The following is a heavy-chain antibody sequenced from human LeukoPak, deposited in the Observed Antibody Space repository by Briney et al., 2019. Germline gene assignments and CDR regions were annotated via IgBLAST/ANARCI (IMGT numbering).Heavy chain of an antibody. CDR3: AREVLYMLAAPDY. J-gene: IGHJ4*02. CDR1: GFTFSSYW. Sequence: PGGSLRLSCAASGFTFSSYWMSWFRQAPGKGLEWVANIKQDGSEKYYVDSVKGRFTISRDNAKNSLYLQMNSLRAEDTAVYYCAREVLYMLAAPDYWGQGTLVTVSS. CDR2: IKQDGSEK. D-gene: IGHD2-15*01. V-gene: IGHV3-7*01.